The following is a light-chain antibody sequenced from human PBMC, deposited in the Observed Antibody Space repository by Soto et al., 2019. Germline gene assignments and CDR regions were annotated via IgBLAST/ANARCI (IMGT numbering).Light chain of an antibody. CDR3: SSYTSSNTDV. V-gene: IGLV2-14*03. CDR1: SSDVGDYNY. CDR2: DVT. J-gene: IGLJ1*01. Sequence: QSALTQPASVSGSPGQSITISCSGTSSDVGDYNYVSWYQQHPGKAPKLLIYDVTRRPSGVSTRFSGSKSGNTASLTISGLQAEDEADYYCSSYTSSNTDVFGTGTKVTVL.